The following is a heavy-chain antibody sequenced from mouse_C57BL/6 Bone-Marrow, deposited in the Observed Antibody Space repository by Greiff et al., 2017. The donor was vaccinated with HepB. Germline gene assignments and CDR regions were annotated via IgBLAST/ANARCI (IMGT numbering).Heavy chain of an antibody. Sequence: QVQLQQPGAELVMPGASVKLSCKASGYTFPSYWMHWVKQRPGQGLEWIGEIDPSDSYTNYNQKFKGKSTLTVDKSSSTAYMQLSSLTSEDSAVYYCARELRLGYYFDYWGQGTTLTVSS. CDR1: GYTFPSYW. CDR3: ARELRLGYYFDY. D-gene: IGHD3-2*02. CDR2: IDPSDSYT. J-gene: IGHJ2*01. V-gene: IGHV1-69*01.